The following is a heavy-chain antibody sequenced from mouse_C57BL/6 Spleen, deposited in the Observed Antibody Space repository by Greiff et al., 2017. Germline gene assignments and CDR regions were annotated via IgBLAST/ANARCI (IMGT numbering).Heavy chain of an antibody. CDR3: ARSGLRHYYAMDY. J-gene: IGHJ4*01. Sequence: QVQLQQPGAELVRPGSSVKLSCKASGYAFSSSWMNWVKQRPGKGLEWIGRIYPGDGDTNYNGKFKGKATLTADKSSSTAYMQLSSLTSEDSAVYFCARSGLRHYYAMDYWGQGTSVTVSS. V-gene: IGHV1-82*01. CDR1: GYAFSSSW. CDR2: IYPGDGDT. D-gene: IGHD1-2*01.